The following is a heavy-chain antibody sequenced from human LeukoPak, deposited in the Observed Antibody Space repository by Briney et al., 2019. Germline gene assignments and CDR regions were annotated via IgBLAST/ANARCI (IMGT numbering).Heavy chain of an antibody. Sequence: GGSLRLSCAASGFTLGSYTMNWVRQAPGKGLEWVSYISSSSSTIQYADSVKGRFTISRDNAENSLYLQMNSLGVEDTAVYYCARAVISIFDNWGQGTLVAVSS. V-gene: IGHV3-48*01. J-gene: IGHJ4*02. CDR3: ARAVISIFDN. CDR2: ISSSSSTI. CDR1: GFTLGSYT. D-gene: IGHD3-3*02.